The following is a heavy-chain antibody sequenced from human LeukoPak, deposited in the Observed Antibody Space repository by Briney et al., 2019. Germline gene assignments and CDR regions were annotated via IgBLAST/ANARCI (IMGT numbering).Heavy chain of an antibody. CDR3: ARDLVGVGATGY. Sequence: ASVKVSCKVSGYTLTELSMHWVRQAPGQGLEWMGWISAYNGNTNYAQKLQGRVTMTTDTSTSTAYMELRSLRSDDTAVYYCARDLVGVGATGYWGQGTLVTVSS. CDR2: ISAYNGNT. D-gene: IGHD2-15*01. CDR1: GYTLTELS. V-gene: IGHV1-18*01. J-gene: IGHJ4*02.